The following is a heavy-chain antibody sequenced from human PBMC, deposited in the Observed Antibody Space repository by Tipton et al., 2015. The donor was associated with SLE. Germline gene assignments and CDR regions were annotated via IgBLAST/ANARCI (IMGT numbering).Heavy chain of an antibody. CDR1: GGSIIGYY. D-gene: IGHD6-13*01. CDR2: IYTGGRT. J-gene: IGHJ1*01. CDR3: ASPVAAAGKDDPFQH. Sequence: TLSLTCTVSGGSIIGYYWSWIRQPAGKGPEWIGRIYTGGRTIHNPSLNSRVTMSLDTSKSQFSLKLSSVTAADTAVYYCASPVAAAGKDDPFQHWGQGTLVTVSS. V-gene: IGHV4-4*07.